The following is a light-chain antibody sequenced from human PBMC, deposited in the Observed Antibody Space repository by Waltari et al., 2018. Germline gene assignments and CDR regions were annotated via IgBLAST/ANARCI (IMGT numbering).Light chain of an antibody. Sequence: QSALTQPASVSGSPGQSSTISCTGTLSDVGGYDLVPWYHNHPGKVPKPMIYEFIKWTSGVPDRFSGSKSGNTASLTVSGLQSEDEADYYCCSYAGSNNLFGGGTKLTIL. CDR2: EFI. CDR3: CSYAGSNNL. J-gene: IGLJ2*01. V-gene: IGLV2-8*01. CDR1: LSDVGGYDL.